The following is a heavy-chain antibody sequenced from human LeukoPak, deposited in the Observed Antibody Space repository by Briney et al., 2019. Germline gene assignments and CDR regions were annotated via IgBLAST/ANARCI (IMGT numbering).Heavy chain of an antibody. Sequence: PGGSLRLSCAASGFTFSSYSMNWVRQAPGKGPEWVSSISSSSSYIYYADSVKGRFTISRDNAKNSLYLQMNSLRAEDTAVYYCARGIAARYNWFDPWGQGTLVTVSS. J-gene: IGHJ5*02. CDR2: ISSSSSYI. CDR1: GFTFSSYS. D-gene: IGHD6-6*01. CDR3: ARGIAARYNWFDP. V-gene: IGHV3-21*01.